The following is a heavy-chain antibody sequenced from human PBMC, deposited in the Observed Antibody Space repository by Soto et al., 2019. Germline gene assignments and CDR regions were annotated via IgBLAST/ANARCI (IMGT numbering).Heavy chain of an antibody. V-gene: IGHV3-23*01. CDR2: ISDSGNGT. D-gene: IGHD1-26*01. J-gene: IGHJ4*02. CDR1: GFTFSSYA. Sequence: EVQLLESGGGLGQPGGSLKLSCAASGFTFSSYAMTWVRQAPGKGLEWVSVISDSGNGTYYADSVQGRFTISRDNSKNTLYLQMNSLRADDTAVYYCAKANLDGKGANDYWGQGALVTVSS. CDR3: AKANLDGKGANDY.